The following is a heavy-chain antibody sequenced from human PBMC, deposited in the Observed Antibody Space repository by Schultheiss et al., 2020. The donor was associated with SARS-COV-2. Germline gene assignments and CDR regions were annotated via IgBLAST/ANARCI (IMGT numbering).Heavy chain of an antibody. J-gene: IGHJ6*03. Sequence: LRLSCTVSGGSISSSSYYWSWIRQPAGKGLEWIGRIYTSGSTNYNPSLKSRVTISVDTSKNQFSLELNSVTAADTAVYYCAREAFYHMDLWGRGTTVTVSS. V-gene: IGHV4-61*02. CDR3: AREAFYHMDL. CDR1: GGSISSSSYY. CDR2: IYTSGST.